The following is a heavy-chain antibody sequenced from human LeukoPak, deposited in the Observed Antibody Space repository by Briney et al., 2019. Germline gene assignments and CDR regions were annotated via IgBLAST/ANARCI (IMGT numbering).Heavy chain of an antibody. V-gene: IGHV3-48*02. CDR1: GFTFSSYS. D-gene: IGHD1-1*01. J-gene: IGHJ4*02. Sequence: GGSLSLSCAACGFTFSSYSMKWVRQAPGRGRAGVSKNSSSSSIIYYADSVKGRCALSRDNAKNSVYLQMNRLRDEPTAVYYCARDGTTGTERTGSYFDYWGQGTLVTVSS. CDR3: ARDGTTGTERTGSYFDY. CDR2: NSSSSSII.